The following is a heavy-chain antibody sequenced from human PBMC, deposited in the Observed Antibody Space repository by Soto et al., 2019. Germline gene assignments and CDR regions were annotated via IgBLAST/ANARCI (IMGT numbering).Heavy chain of an antibody. V-gene: IGHV4-61*01. D-gene: IGHD6-13*01. CDR1: GGSVSSGSYY. CDR2: IYYSGST. Sequence: SETLSLTCTVSGGSVSSGSYYWSWIRQPPGKGLEWIGYIYYSGSTNYNPSLKSRVTISVDTSKNQFSLKLSSVTAADTAVYYCAREFGVSGIAAAGRTNWFDPWGQGTLVTVSS. J-gene: IGHJ5*02. CDR3: AREFGVSGIAAAGRTNWFDP.